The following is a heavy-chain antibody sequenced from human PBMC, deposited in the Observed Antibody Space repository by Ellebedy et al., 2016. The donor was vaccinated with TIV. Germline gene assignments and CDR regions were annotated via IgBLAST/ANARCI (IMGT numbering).Heavy chain of an antibody. V-gene: IGHV4-59*13. Sequence: SETLSLXCNVSGDSIKNYYWSWIRQPPGKGLEWIGHLTHIGTTNYNPSLQSRVAMSLDSSKTQFSLELKSVTAADTAVYFCARSCSPSCWECLEYWGQGVLVTVSS. CDR2: LTHIGTT. CDR1: GDSIKNYY. J-gene: IGHJ4*02. CDR3: ARSCSPSCWECLEY. D-gene: IGHD2-2*01.